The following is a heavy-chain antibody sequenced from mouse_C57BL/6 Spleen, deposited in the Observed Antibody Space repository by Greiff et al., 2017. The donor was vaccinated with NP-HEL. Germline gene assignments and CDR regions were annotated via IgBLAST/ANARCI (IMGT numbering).Heavy chain of an antibody. J-gene: IGHJ2*01. V-gene: IGHV1-62-2*01. CDR3: AGHEDRVGLRY. D-gene: IGHD3-1*01. CDR1: GYTFTQYT. Sequence: VQPQQSGAEPVKPGALVKLFCKASGYTFTQYTIHWVKQRSGQGPEWVGCVSSGSGSLKYNVKFKDQATLTADKSCSTFYIVSSRLSSEDSAVYFCAGHEDRVGLRYWGQGTTLTASS. CDR2: VSSGSGSL.